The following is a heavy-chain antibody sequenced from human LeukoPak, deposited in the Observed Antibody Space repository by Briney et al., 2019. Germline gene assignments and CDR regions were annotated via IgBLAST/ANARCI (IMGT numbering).Heavy chain of an antibody. D-gene: IGHD3-3*01. V-gene: IGHV5-51*01. CDR3: ARGPKTYYDFWSGYYEIDY. J-gene: IGHJ4*02. Sequence: GESLKISCKGSGYSFTSYWIGWVRQMPGKGLEWMGIIYPGDSDTRYSPSFQGQVTISADKSISTAYLQWSSLKASDTAMYYCARGPKTYYDFWSGYYEIDYRGQGTLVTVSS. CDR2: IYPGDSDT. CDR1: GYSFTSYW.